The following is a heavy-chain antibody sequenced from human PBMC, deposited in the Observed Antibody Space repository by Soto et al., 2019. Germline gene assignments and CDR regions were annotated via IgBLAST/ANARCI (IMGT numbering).Heavy chain of an antibody. J-gene: IGHJ4*02. CDR3: ARAVAVAADFDY. Sequence: GGSLRLSCAASGFTLSSYNMNWARQAPGKGLEWVSYISSSGSTVYYADSVKGRFTISRDNAKNSLYLQMNSLRSEDTAVYYCARAVAVAADFDYWGQGTLVTVSS. CDR1: GFTLSSYN. CDR2: ISSSGSTV. V-gene: IGHV3-48*01. D-gene: IGHD6-19*01.